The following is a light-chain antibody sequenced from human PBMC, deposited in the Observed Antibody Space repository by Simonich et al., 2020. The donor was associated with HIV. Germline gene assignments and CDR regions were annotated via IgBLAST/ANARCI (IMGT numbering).Light chain of an antibody. CDR2: WAL. J-gene: IGKJ4*01. CDR1: QSVLYSSNNKNY. Sequence: DIVMTQSPDSLAVSLGERATINCKSSQSVLYSSNNKNYLAWYQQKPGQPPKLLIYWALTRTSGVPDRFGGSGSGTDFTLTISSLQAEDVAVYYCQQYYSTPLTFGGGTKVEIK. CDR3: QQYYSTPLT. V-gene: IGKV4-1*01.